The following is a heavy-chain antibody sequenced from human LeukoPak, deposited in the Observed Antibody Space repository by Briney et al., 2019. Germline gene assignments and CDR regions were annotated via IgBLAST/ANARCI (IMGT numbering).Heavy chain of an antibody. V-gene: IGHV3-7*01. D-gene: IGHD6-19*01. CDR1: GFTFSSYW. CDR2: IKQDGSEK. Sequence: PGGSLRLSCAASGFTFSSYWMSWVRQAPGKGLEWMANIKQDGSEKYYVDSVKGRFTISRDNAKNSLYLQMNSLRAEDTAVYYCARDNYERSTPVSVAGTPHFQHWGQGTLVTVSS. CDR3: ARDNYERSTPVSVAGTPHFQH. J-gene: IGHJ1*01.